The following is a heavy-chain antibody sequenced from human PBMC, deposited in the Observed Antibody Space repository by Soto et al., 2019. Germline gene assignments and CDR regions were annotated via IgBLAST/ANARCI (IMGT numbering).Heavy chain of an antibody. CDR1: GVTFSSFA. J-gene: IGHJ5*02. CDR2: IIPIFRTP. D-gene: IGHD5-12*01. CDR3: ARSTGSGFRPGTHRFNWFDP. V-gene: IGHV1-69*01. Sequence: QVQLVQSGAEVKQPGSSVKVSRQASGVTFSSFAISWVRQAPGQGLEWMGGIIPIFRTPNYAQNFQGRVTITADESTSSVYMELSRLRSEDTAVSYCARSTGSGFRPGTHRFNWFDPWGQGTLVTVSS.